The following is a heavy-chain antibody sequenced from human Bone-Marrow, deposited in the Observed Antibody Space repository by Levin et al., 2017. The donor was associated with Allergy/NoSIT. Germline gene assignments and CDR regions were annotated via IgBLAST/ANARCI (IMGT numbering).Heavy chain of an antibody. CDR2: ISYDGMNK. CDR3: AKEITAYSFGYYYGLDV. V-gene: IGHV3-30*18. CDR1: EFSFSRYG. D-gene: IGHD5-18*01. Sequence: PGGSLRLSCAASEFSFSRYGMHWVRQAPGKGLEWVAVISYDGMNKNYADSVKGRFTISRDDSKSMVYLQMSGLRAEDTAAYYCAKEITAYSFGYYYGLDVWGQGTTVTVSS. J-gene: IGHJ6*02.